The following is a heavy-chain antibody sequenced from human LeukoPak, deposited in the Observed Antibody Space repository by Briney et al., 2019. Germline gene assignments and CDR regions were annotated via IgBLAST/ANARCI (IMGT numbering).Heavy chain of an antibody. CDR2: IYPGDSDT. J-gene: IGHJ4*02. V-gene: IGHV5-51*01. D-gene: IGHD1-1*01. Sequence: GESLKISCRGSGYSFTTYWIAWVRQMPGKGLEWMGIIYPGDSDTSYSPSFQGRVAISADTSINTAYLQWNSLKASDTATYYCARLTALPGTAAFDFWGLGTLVTVSS. CDR3: ARLTALPGTAAFDF. CDR1: GYSFTTYW.